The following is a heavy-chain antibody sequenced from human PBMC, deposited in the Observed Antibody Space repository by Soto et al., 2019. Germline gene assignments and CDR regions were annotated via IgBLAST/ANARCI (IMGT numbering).Heavy chain of an antibody. V-gene: IGHV3-33*01. CDR3: AGDGLGSAFAV. Sequence: QVQLVESGGGVVQPGGSLRPSCAAPGFSFSANGIPWVGQAPGRGLAWVALIWSDGTSTYYADSVKGRFTISRDNSKNTVWPHAGSLRVEDTANYYCAGDGLGSAFAVWGQGTTVTVSS. D-gene: IGHD5-12*01. CDR2: IWSDGTST. CDR1: GFSFSANG. J-gene: IGHJ3*01.